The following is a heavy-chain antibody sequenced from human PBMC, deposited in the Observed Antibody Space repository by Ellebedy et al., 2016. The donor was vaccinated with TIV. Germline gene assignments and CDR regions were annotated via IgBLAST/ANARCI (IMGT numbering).Heavy chain of an antibody. CDR3: ARLQSPFSRGIAAAGTDPFDY. V-gene: IGHV4-39*01. J-gene: IGHJ4*02. Sequence: MPSETLSLTCAVSGGSISSSSYYWGWIRQPPGKGLEWIGSIYYSGSTYYNPSLKSRVTISVDTSKNQFSLKLSSVTAADTAVYYCARLQSPFSRGIAAAGTDPFDYWGQGTLVTVSS. CDR1: GGSISSSSYY. CDR2: IYYSGST. D-gene: IGHD6-13*01.